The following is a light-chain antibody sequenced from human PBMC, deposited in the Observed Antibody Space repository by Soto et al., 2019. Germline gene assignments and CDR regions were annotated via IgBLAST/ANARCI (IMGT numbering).Light chain of an antibody. V-gene: IGKV3-15*01. J-gene: IGKJ2*01. CDR3: QQGHNWPLT. Sequence: EIVMTQSPATLSVSPGERATLSCRASQSISTELACYQQKPGQPPRLLIYSASTRATGVPARFTGSVSGSEFTLTISGLQSEDFAVYYCQQGHNWPLTFGQGTRLEI. CDR1: QSISTE. CDR2: SAS.